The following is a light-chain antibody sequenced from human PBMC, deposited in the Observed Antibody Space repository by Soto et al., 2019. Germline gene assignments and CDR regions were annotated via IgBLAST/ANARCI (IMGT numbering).Light chain of an antibody. Sequence: EIRMTQSPATLSLSPEERATLSCRAGESVSTNLAWYQQKAGQAPRLVIYGASTRATGIPARFSGSGSGTDFTLTISRLQSEDFAVYYCQQYNNWPPLTFGGGTKVDIK. J-gene: IGKJ4*01. V-gene: IGKV3-15*01. CDR1: ESVSTN. CDR3: QQYNNWPPLT. CDR2: GAS.